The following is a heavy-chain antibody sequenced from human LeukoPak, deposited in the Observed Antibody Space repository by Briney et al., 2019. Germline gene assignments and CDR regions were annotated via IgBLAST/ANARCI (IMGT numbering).Heavy chain of an antibody. V-gene: IGHV3-11*03. CDR2: ISSSSSYT. CDR3: ARPSITMVRGVISAFDI. CDR1: GFTFSNYA. D-gene: IGHD3-10*01. Sequence: TGGSLRLSCAASGFTFSNYAMSWVRQAPGKGLEWVSYISSSSSYTNYADSVKGRFTISRDNAKNSLYLQMNSLRAEDTAVYYCARPSITMVRGVISAFDIWGQGTMVTVSS. J-gene: IGHJ3*02.